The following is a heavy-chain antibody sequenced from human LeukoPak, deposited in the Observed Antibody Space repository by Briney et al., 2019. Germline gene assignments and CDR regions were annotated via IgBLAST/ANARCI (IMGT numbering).Heavy chain of an antibody. J-gene: IGHJ4*02. CDR2: LNPNSGGT. Sequence: ASVKVSCKASGYTFTNYYMHWVRQAPGQGLEWMGRLNPNSGGTNYAQKFQGRVTITRYTSISTTYMELSRLRSDDTAVYFCARDVGNSYGFDYWGQGTLVTVS. CDR3: ARDVGNSYGFDY. CDR1: GYTFTNYY. D-gene: IGHD5-18*01. V-gene: IGHV1-2*06.